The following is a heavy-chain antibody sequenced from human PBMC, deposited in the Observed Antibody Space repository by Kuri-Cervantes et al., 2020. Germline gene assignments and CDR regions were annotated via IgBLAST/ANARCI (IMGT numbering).Heavy chain of an antibody. D-gene: IGHD5-12*01. Sequence: ASVKVSCKASGYVFTGYDINWVRLAPGQGLEWMGWMSPNSGNTGYAQRFQGRVTMTRDTSTSTAYLELTGLRSDDTAVYFCARGGYPTRANWFDPWGQGTLVTVSS. CDR3: ARGGYPTRANWFDP. CDR1: GYVFTGYD. J-gene: IGHJ5*02. V-gene: IGHV1-8*01. CDR2: MSPNSGNT.